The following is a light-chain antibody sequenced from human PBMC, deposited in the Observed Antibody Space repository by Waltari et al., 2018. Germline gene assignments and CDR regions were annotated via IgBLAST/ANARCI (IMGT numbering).Light chain of an antibody. CDR2: DVI. Sequence: QSALTQPASVSGSPGQSITISCPGSSNNIGFYDLVSWYQQHPGKAPQLIIFDVIKRPSGVSDRFSGSKSGNTASLTISGLQTEDDADYYCCSYSGSGSFPYVFGPGTRVAVL. CDR1: SNNIGFYDL. V-gene: IGLV2-23*02. CDR3: CSYSGSGSFPYV. J-gene: IGLJ1*01.